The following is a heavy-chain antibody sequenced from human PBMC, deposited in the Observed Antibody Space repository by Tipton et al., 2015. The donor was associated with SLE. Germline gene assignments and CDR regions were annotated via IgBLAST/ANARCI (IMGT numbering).Heavy chain of an antibody. J-gene: IGHJ3*01. Sequence: SLRLSCAASGFDINNNYMNWVRQAPGKGLEWVASITTGVSIYYKESVKGRFTISKDNSKNTVYLQMNSLRPGDTALYYCARDVRQAYSSGWYNAFDVWGQGTVVTVSS. V-gene: IGHV3-53*05. D-gene: IGHD6-19*01. CDR2: ITTGVSI. CDR1: GFDINNNY. CDR3: ARDVRQAYSSGWYNAFDV.